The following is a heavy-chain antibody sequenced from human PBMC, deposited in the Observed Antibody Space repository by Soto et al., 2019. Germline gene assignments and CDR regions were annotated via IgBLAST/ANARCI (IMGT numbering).Heavy chain of an antibody. V-gene: IGHV4-39*01. D-gene: IGHD1-1*01. CDR3: ARNPPTRRRGGNWFDP. Sequence: ASETLSLTCTVSGGSISSSSYYWGWIRQPPGKGLEWIGSIYYSGSTYYNPSLKSRVTISVDTSKNQFSLKLSSVTAADTAVYYCARNPPTRRRGGNWFDPWGQGTLVTVSS. J-gene: IGHJ5*02. CDR1: GGSISSSSYY. CDR2: IYYSGST.